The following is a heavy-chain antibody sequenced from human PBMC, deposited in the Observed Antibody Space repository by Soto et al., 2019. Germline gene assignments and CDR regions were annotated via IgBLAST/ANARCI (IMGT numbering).Heavy chain of an antibody. V-gene: IGHV4-4*02. CDR1: GGSITSDGNW. CDR2: IYHSGST. J-gene: IGHJ4*02. D-gene: IGHD6-13*01. Sequence: SETLSLTCAVSGGSITSDGNWWSWVRQPPGKGLEWIGEIYHSGSTNYNPSLNSRVTISVDKSKNQFSLKLTSVTTADTAVYYCVSSSWYSLDYWGQGTRVTVSS. CDR3: VSSSWYSLDY.